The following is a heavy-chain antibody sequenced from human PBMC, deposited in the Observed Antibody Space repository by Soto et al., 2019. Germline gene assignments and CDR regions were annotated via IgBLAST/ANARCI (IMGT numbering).Heavy chain of an antibody. D-gene: IGHD3-16*01. CDR2: ISAYNGNT. J-gene: IGHJ6*02. Sequence: ASVKVSCKASCYTFTSYGISWVRQAPGQGLEWMGWISAYNGNTNYAQKLQGRVTMTTDTSTSTAYMELRSLRSDDTAVYYCARGSGMITFGGVPYYCYGMDVWGQGTTVTVSS. CDR1: CYTFTSYG. V-gene: IGHV1-18*01. CDR3: ARGSGMITFGGVPYYCYGMDV.